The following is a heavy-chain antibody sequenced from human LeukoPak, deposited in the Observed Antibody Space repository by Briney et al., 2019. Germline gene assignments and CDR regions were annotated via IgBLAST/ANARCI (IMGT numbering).Heavy chain of an antibody. D-gene: IGHD5-18*01. CDR1: GFTVSSNY. Sequence: GGSLRLSCAASGFTVSSNYMSWVRQAPGKGLEWVSVIYSGGSTYYADSVKGRFTISRDNSKNTLYLQTNSLRAEDTAVYYCARDGGYSYGYYYYGMDVWGKGTTVTVSS. V-gene: IGHV3-53*01. CDR3: ARDGGYSYGYYYYGMDV. CDR2: IYSGGST. J-gene: IGHJ6*04.